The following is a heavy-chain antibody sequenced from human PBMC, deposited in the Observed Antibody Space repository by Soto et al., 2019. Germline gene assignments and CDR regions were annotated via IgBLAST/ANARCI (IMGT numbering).Heavy chain of an antibody. J-gene: IGHJ6*02. CDR1: GGSVSSGGFY. D-gene: IGHD7-27*01. Sequence: QVELKESGPGLVKPSETLSLTCTVSGGSVSSGGFYYHWIRQPPGKGLEWIGYVYHGGFTNYSPSLKSRLTISVDASATRISLKLASVTSVDTAVYYCAGQTSPWGFDVWGQGTTVTVSS. V-gene: IGHV4-61*08. CDR3: AGQTSPWGFDV. CDR2: VYHGGFT.